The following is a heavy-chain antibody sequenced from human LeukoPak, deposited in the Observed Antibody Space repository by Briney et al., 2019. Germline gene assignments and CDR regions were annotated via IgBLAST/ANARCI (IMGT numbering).Heavy chain of an antibody. CDR3: ASNDILTGYYHGLDY. Sequence: GASVKVSCKASGYTFTGHDLHWVRQAPGQGLEWMGIINPSGGSTSYAQKFQGRVTMTRDTSTSTVYMELSSLRSEDTAVYYCASNDILTGYYHGLDYWGQGTLVTVSS. J-gene: IGHJ4*02. CDR2: INPSGGST. V-gene: IGHV1-46*01. D-gene: IGHD3-9*01. CDR1: GYTFTGHD.